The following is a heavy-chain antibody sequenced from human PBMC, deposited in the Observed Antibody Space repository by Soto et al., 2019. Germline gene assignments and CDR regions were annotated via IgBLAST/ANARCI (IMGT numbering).Heavy chain of an antibody. CDR1: GGTFSSYA. CDR2: IIPIFGTA. J-gene: IGHJ3*02. CDR3: AVETGIAARPGAFDI. Sequence: SVKVSCKASGGTFSSYAISWVRQAPGKGLEWMGGIIPIFGTANYAQKFQGRVTITADKSTSTAYMELSSLRSEDTAVYYCAVETGIAARPGAFDIWGQGTMVTVSS. D-gene: IGHD6-6*01. V-gene: IGHV1-69*06.